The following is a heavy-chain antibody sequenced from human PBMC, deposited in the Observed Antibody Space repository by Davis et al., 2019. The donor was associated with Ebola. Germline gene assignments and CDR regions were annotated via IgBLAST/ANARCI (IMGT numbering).Heavy chain of an antibody. CDR1: GFIFNNYA. CDR2: ITDSGTNT. V-gene: IGHV3-23*01. CDR3: LKDLSPKIAQDS. J-gene: IGHJ4*02. Sequence: PGGSLRLSCAASGFIFNNYAMIWVRQAPGKGLEWVSSITDSGTNTHYADTVRGRFTIPRDNSKNTVYLQFNSLRAEDTAIYYCLKDLSPKIAQDSWGQGTQVIVSP. D-gene: IGHD3-16*02.